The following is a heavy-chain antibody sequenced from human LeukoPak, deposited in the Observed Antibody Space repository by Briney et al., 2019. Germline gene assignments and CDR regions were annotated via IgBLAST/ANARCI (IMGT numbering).Heavy chain of an antibody. CDR3: AELGITMIGGV. J-gene: IGHJ6*04. CDR1: GFTFSSYE. Sequence: GGSLRLSCAASGFTFSSYEMNWVRQAPGKGLEWVSYISSSGSAIYYADSVKGRFTISRDNAKNSLYLQMNSLRAEDTAVYYCAELGITMIGGVWGKGTTVTVSS. CDR2: ISSSGSAI. V-gene: IGHV3-48*03. D-gene: IGHD3-10*02.